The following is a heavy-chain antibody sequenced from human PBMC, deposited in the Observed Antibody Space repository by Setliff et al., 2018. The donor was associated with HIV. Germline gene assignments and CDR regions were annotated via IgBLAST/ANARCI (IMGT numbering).Heavy chain of an antibody. J-gene: IGHJ4*02. CDR1: GGSISSGSYY. Sequence: SETLSLTCTVSGGSISSGSYYWSWIRQPAGKGLEWIGHISTSGSTNYNPSLKSRVTISVDTSKNQFSLKLSSVTAADTAVYYCARAIGIISLYYFDSWGQGTLVTVSS. V-gene: IGHV4-61*09. CDR2: ISTSGST. D-gene: IGHD3-10*01. CDR3: ARAIGIISLYYFDS.